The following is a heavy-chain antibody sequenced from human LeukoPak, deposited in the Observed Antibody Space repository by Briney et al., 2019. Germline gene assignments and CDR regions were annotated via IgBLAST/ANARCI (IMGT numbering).Heavy chain of an antibody. Sequence: PGGSLSLSCAASGFTFSTYWMTWARQAPGKGLEWVANIKQDESEKFYVDSVKGRFTISRDNAKNSLSLQMSSLRAEDTAVYYCARRATYYYDSSGYFPPDYWGQGTLVTVSS. D-gene: IGHD3-22*01. J-gene: IGHJ4*02. CDR3: ARRATYYYDSSGYFPPDY. V-gene: IGHV3-7*01. CDR2: IKQDESEK. CDR1: GFTFSTYW.